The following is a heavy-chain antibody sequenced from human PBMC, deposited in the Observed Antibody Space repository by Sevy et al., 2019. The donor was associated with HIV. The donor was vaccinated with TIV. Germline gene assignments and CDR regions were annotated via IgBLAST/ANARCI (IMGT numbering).Heavy chain of an antibody. V-gene: IGHV3-11*01. J-gene: IGHJ4*02. CDR3: AGAPTVVSFDN. D-gene: IGHD4-17*01. CDR2: MSSTGTTT. CDR1: GFTFSDYY. Sequence: GGSLRLSCAGSGFTFSDYYMSWIRQAPGKGLEWISYMSSTGTTTYYAHSVKGRFTVSRDNAKNSFYLQMNSLRGDDTAVYYCAGAPTVVSFDNWGQGSLVTVSS.